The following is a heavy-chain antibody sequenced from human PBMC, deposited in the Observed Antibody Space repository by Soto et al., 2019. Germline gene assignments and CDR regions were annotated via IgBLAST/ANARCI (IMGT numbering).Heavy chain of an antibody. CDR1: GYTFTSYG. CDR3: ARDSSSGYYYYYGMDV. CDR2: ISAYNGNT. Sequence: QVPLVQSGAEVKKPGASVKVSCKASGYTFTSYGISWVRQAPGQGLEWMGWISAYNGNTNYAQKLQGRVTMTTDTSTSTAYMELRSLRSDDTAVYYCARDSSSGYYYYYGMDVWGQGTTVTVSS. D-gene: IGHD6-6*01. V-gene: IGHV1-18*01. J-gene: IGHJ6*02.